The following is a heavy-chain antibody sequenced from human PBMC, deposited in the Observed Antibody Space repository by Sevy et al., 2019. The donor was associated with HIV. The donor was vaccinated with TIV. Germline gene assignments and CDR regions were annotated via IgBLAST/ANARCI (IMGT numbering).Heavy chain of an antibody. V-gene: IGHV4-59*01. J-gene: IGHJ4*02. Sequence: SETLSLTCTVSGGSTSSYYWTWIRQPPGKGLEWIGYIYYSGATTYNPSLKSRVTISIDTPKNQFSLKLSSVTAADTAVYYCARGIASSRTMAGNYWGQGTLVTVSS. CDR3: ARGIASSRTMAGNY. CDR2: IYYSGAT. D-gene: IGHD6-19*01. CDR1: GGSTSSYY.